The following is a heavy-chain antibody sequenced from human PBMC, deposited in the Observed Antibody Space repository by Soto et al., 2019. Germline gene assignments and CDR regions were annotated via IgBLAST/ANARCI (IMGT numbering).Heavy chain of an antibody. CDR3: ARMASLREWLVNAFDM. V-gene: IGHV3-53*01. D-gene: IGHD6-19*01. CDR2: IYSGGKT. Sequence: SLRLSCAASGLTVSTNYISWVRQAPGKGLEWVSIIYSGGKTYYADSVKGRFVISRDNSKNTLYLQMNSLRVEDTAVYYCARMASLREWLVNAFDMWGQGTTVTVSS. J-gene: IGHJ3*02. CDR1: GLTVSTNY.